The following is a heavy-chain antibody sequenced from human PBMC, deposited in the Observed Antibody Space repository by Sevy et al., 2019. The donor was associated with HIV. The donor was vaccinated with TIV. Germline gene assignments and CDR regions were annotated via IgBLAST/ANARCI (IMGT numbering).Heavy chain of an antibody. D-gene: IGHD4-17*01. V-gene: IGHV3-72*01. CDR2: TRNKANSYTT. CDR1: GFTFSDHY. J-gene: IGHJ5*02. Sequence: GGSLRLSCAASGFTFSDHYMDWVRQAPGKGLEWVGRTRNKANSYTTEYAASVKGRFTISRDDSKNSLYLQMNSLKTEDTAVYYCARALQYGDYPWGQRTLVTVSS. CDR3: ARALQYGDYP.